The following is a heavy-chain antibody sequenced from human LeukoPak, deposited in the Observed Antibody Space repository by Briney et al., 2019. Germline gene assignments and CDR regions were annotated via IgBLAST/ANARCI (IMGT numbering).Heavy chain of an antibody. Sequence: PGGSLRLSCAASGFTFSSYAMSWVRQAPGKGLEWVSVISGGGGSTYYADSVKGRFTISSDSSKNTLYLQVNSLRAEDTAVYYCAKSGSGNYYDRFDYWGQGTLITVSS. J-gene: IGHJ4*02. CDR2: ISGGGGST. CDR3: AKSGSGNYYDRFDY. CDR1: GFTFSSYA. V-gene: IGHV3-23*01. D-gene: IGHD3-10*01.